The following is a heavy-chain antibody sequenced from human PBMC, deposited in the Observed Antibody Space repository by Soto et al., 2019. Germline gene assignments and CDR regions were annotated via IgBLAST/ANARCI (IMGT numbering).Heavy chain of an antibody. V-gene: IGHV1-69*13. Sequence: GASVKVSCKASGGTFSSYAISWVRQAPGQGLEWMGGIIPIFGTANYAQKFQGRVTITADESTSTAYMELSSLRSEDTAVYYCARVSPYSSGWYWFDPWGQGTLVTVSS. CDR1: GGTFSSYA. D-gene: IGHD6-19*01. CDR3: ARVSPYSSGWYWFDP. J-gene: IGHJ5*02. CDR2: IIPIFGTA.